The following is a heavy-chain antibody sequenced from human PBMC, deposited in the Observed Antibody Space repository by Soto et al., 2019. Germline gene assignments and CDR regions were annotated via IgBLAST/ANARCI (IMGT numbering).Heavy chain of an antibody. Sequence: SETLSLTCTVSGGSISSYYWSWIRQSPGKGLEWIGYISYSGSTEYNPSLKSRVTITVDTSKNQFSLKLSSVTAADTAVYYCARHLSTTAAPLPFDYWGQGTLVTVSS. CDR1: GGSISSYY. CDR2: ISYSGST. D-gene: IGHD1-1*01. J-gene: IGHJ4*02. V-gene: IGHV4-59*08. CDR3: ARHLSTTAAPLPFDY.